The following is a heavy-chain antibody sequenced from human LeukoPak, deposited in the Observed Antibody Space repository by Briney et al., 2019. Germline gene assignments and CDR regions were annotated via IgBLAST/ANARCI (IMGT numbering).Heavy chain of an antibody. J-gene: IGHJ6*03. CDR1: GFTFDDYG. CDR2: INWNGGST. CDR3: ARVGRCSGGSCYPRMYNYMDV. V-gene: IGHV3-20*04. Sequence: PGGSLRLSCVASGFTFDDYGTSWVRQGPGKGLEWVSGINWNGGSTGYADSVKGRFTIFRDNAKNFLYLQMNSLRAEDTALYYCARVGRCSGGSCYPRMYNYMDVWGKGITVTVSS. D-gene: IGHD2-15*01.